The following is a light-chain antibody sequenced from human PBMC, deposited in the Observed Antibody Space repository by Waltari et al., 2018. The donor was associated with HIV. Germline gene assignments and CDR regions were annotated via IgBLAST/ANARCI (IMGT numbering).Light chain of an antibody. CDR1: STNIGAGYE. CDR3: QSYDRISWV. CDR2: SSS. Sequence: QSVLTQPPSVSGAPGKRVTISRTGSSTNIGAGYEVHWYQQLPGTAPKLFIYSSSDRALGVPDRFAGSKSGTSASLVITGLQAEDEADYYCQSYDRISWVFGAGTKLTVL. J-gene: IGLJ3*02. V-gene: IGLV1-40*01.